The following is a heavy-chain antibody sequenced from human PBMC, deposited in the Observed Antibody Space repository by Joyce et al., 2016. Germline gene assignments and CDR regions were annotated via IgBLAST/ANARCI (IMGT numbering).Heavy chain of an antibody. D-gene: IGHD3-3*01. J-gene: IGHJ4*02. CDR3: VLYDWSVDY. Sequence: QLRLQESGPGLVKPSETLSLSCSVSSGSITRSTYYWGWIRQSPGKGLEWIGSIFYTGTTYYNPSLKRRLTMSLDKSKNQFSLRLGSVTAADTALYYCVLYDWSVDYWGQGTRVTVSS. V-gene: IGHV4-39*07. CDR1: SGSITRSTYY. CDR2: IFYTGTT.